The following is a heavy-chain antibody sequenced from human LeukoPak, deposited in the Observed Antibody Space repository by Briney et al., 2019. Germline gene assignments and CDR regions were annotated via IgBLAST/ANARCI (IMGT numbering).Heavy chain of an antibody. CDR2: INHSGST. D-gene: IGHD2-2*01. Sequence: SETLSLTCAVYGVSFSGYYWSWIRQPPGKGLEWIGEINHSGSTNYNPSLKSRATISVDTSKNQFSLELSSVTAADTAVYYCARETLGYCSSTSCFDAFDIWGQGTMVTVSS. J-gene: IGHJ3*02. CDR1: GVSFSGYY. CDR3: ARETLGYCSSTSCFDAFDI. V-gene: IGHV4-34*01.